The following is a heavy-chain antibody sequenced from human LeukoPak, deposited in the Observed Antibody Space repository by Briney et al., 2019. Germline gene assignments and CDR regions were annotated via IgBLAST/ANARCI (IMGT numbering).Heavy chain of an antibody. CDR3: ARPGILYDSTSYDYYYYYYMDV. V-gene: IGHV1-2*02. CDR1: GYTFTGYY. CDR2: INPNSGGT. D-gene: IGHD3-22*01. J-gene: IGHJ6*03. Sequence: ASVKVSCTASGYTFTGYYIHWVRQAPGQGLEWMGWINPNSGGTKYAQKLQGRVTMTRDTSISTADMELSRLTFDDTAVYFCARPGILYDSTSYDYYYYYYMDVWGQGTTVTVSS.